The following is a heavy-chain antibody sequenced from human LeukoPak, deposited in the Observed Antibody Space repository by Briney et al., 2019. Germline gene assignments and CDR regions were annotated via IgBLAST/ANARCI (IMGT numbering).Heavy chain of an antibody. CDR2: ISAYNGNT. CDR1: GYTFTSYG. V-gene: IGHV1-18*01. D-gene: IGHD3-22*01. Sequence: ASVKVSCKASGYTFTSYGISWVRQAPGQGLEWMGWISAYNGNTNYAQKLQGRVTMTTDTSTSTAYMELRSLRSDDTAVYYCARFYDSSGYYYIDYWGQGTLVTVSS. J-gene: IGHJ4*02. CDR3: ARFYDSSGYYYIDY.